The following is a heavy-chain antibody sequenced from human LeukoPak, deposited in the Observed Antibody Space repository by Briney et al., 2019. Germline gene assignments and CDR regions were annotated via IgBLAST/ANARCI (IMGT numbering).Heavy chain of an antibody. CDR1: GFTFSSYA. V-gene: IGHV3-30-3*01. Sequence: GGSLRLSCAASGFTFSSYAMHLVRQAPGKGLEWVAVISYDGSNKYYADSVKGRFTISRDNSKNTLYLQMNSLRAEDTAVYYCARDVAARTADGMDVWGQGTTVTVSS. D-gene: IGHD6-6*01. J-gene: IGHJ6*02. CDR3: ARDVAARTADGMDV. CDR2: ISYDGSNK.